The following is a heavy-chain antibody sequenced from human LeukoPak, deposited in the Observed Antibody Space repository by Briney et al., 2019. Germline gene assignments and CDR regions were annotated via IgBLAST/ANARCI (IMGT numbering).Heavy chain of an antibody. CDR3: ARHGSSWSWFQYYFDY. D-gene: IGHD6-13*01. Sequence: GESLKISCKGSGYSFTSYWIGWVRQMPGKGLEWMGIIYPGDSDTRYSPSFQGQVTISADKSISTAYLQWSSLKASDTAMYYCARHGSSWSWFQYYFDYWGQGTLVTVSS. J-gene: IGHJ4*02. CDR2: IYPGDSDT. V-gene: IGHV5-51*01. CDR1: GYSFTSYW.